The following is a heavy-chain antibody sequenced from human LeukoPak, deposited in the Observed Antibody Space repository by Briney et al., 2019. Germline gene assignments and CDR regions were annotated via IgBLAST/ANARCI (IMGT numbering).Heavy chain of an antibody. D-gene: IGHD2-15*01. V-gene: IGHV4-59*01. CDR3: ARAADCSGGSCRKPFDY. Sequence: SETLSLTCAVYGGSFSGYYWSWIRQPPGKGLEWIGYIYYSGSTNYNPSLKSRVTISVDTSKNQFSLKLSSVTAADTAVYYCARAADCSGGSCRKPFDYWGQGTLVTVSS. CDR1: GGSFSGYY. CDR2: IYYSGST. J-gene: IGHJ4*02.